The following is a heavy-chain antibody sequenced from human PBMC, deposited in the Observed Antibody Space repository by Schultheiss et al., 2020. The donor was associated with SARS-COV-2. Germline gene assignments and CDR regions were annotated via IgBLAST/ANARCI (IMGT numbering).Heavy chain of an antibody. CDR1: GFTFSSYS. D-gene: IGHD2-15*01. J-gene: IGHJ6*02. V-gene: IGHV3-23*01. CDR2: ISGSGGST. CDR3: VKVGCSGGSCYSDYGLDV. Sequence: GGSLRLSCAASGFTFSSYSMNWVRQAPGKGLEWVSVISGSGGSTNYADSVKGRFTISRDNSKNTLYLQMNSLRAEDTAVYYCVKVGCSGGSCYSDYGLDVWGQGTTVTVAS.